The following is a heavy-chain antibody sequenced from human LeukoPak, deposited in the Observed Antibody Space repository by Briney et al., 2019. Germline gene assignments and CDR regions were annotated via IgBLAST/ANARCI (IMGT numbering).Heavy chain of an antibody. V-gene: IGHV1-18*01. J-gene: IGHJ5*02. CDR1: GYTFTDYG. CDR3: ARDKNGYSGYDYPYNWFDP. CDR2: ISTYNGDT. D-gene: IGHD5-12*01. Sequence: VASVKVSCKASGYTFTDYGISWVRQAPGQGLEWMGWISTYNGDTNFAQKFQGRVTMTTDTSTNTAYMELRSLTSDDTAVYYCARDKNGYSGYDYPYNWFDPWGQGTLVTVSS.